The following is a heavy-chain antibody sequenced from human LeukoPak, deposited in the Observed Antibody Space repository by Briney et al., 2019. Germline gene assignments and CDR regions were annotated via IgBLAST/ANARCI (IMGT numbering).Heavy chain of an antibody. CDR3: ARDIAPLEYSSSAGFDY. CDR1: GYTFTSYY. J-gene: IGHJ4*02. Sequence: ASVKVSCKASGYTFTSYYMHWVRQAPGQGLEWMGIINPSGGSTSYAQKFQGRVTMTRDTSTSTVYMELSSLRPEDTAVYYCARDIAPLEYSSSAGFDYWGQGTLVTVSS. CDR2: INPSGGST. V-gene: IGHV1-46*01. D-gene: IGHD6-6*01.